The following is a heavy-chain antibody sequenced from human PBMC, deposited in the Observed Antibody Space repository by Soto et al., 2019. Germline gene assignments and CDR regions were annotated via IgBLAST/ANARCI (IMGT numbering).Heavy chain of an antibody. V-gene: IGHV3-21*05. CDR3: ARDLSSSSSCLDS. J-gene: IGHJ4*02. Sequence: GGSLRLSCAASGFTFSSYSMNWVRQAPGKGLEWVSYITTSSSYIYYADSMKGRFTISRDNSKNSLYLQMNSLRAEDTAVYYCARDLSSSSSCLDSWGQGTLVTVSS. CDR2: ITTSSSYI. D-gene: IGHD6-13*01. CDR1: GFTFSSYS.